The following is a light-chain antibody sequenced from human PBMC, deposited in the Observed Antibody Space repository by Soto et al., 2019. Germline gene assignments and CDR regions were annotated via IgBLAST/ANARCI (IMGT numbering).Light chain of an antibody. CDR1: NSNIGNNY. CDR2: DND. V-gene: IGLV1-51*01. CDR3: GTWDTSLRGVV. Sequence: QSVLTQPPSVSAAPGQKVTISCSGSNSNIGNNYVSWYQQFPGTAPKLLIYDNDKRPSGIPDRFSGSKSGTSATLGITGLQTGDEADYYCGTWDTSLRGVVFGGGTKVTVL. J-gene: IGLJ3*02.